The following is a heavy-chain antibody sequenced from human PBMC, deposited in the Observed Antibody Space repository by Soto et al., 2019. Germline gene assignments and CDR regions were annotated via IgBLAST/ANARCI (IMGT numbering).Heavy chain of an antibody. V-gene: IGHV3-23*01. CDR1: GFTLTNYA. CDR3: EGSWT. J-gene: IGHJ3*01. CDR2: ISASGDRT. Sequence: EVQLLVSGGGSAQPGGSLRLSCEVSGFTLTNYAMSWVRQTPGKGLEWVSQISASGDRTYYADSVKGRFTISKDFSKXXXXXXXXXXXGXXSAVYYCEGSWTWGQGTMVTVSS. D-gene: IGHD3-22*01.